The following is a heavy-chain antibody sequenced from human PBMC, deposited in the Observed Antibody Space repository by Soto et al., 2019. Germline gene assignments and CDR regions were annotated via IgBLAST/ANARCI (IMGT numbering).Heavy chain of an antibody. V-gene: IGHV4-30-2*01. D-gene: IGHD3-3*01. CDR3: ARSLWSGYYDAFDI. J-gene: IGHJ3*02. CDR1: GRRISSRGYC. CDR2: IYHSGST. Sequence: PSETLSLTCAVSGRRISSRGYCWSWIRQPPGKGLEWIGYIYHSGSTYYNPSLKSRVTISVDRSKNQFSLKLSSVTAADTAVYYCARSLWSGYYDAFDIWGQGTMVS.